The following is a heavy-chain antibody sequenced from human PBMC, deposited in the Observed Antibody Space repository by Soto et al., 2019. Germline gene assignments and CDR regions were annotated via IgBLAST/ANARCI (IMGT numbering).Heavy chain of an antibody. Sequence: GGSLRLSCAASGLTFSSYAMSWVRQAPGKGLEWVSAISGSGGNTYYADSVKGRFTISRDNSKNTLYLQMNSLRAEDTAVYYCAKDVYCSGDSCYSLYFQHWGQGTLVTVSS. CDR3: AKDVYCSGDSCYSLYFQH. V-gene: IGHV3-23*01. CDR2: ISGSGGNT. J-gene: IGHJ1*01. CDR1: GLTFSSYA. D-gene: IGHD2-15*01.